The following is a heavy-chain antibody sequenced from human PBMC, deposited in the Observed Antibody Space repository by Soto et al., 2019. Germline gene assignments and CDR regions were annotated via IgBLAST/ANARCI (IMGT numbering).Heavy chain of an antibody. CDR2: IRSKAYGGTT. J-gene: IGHJ5*02. CDR1: GFTFSNAW. CDR3: TRDYGDYVSGVWFDP. Sequence: GGSLRLSCAASGFTFSNAWINWVRQAPGKGLECVGFIRSKAYGGTTEYAASVKGRFTISRDDSKSIAYLQMNSLKTEDTAVYYCTRDYGDYVSGVWFDPWGQGTLVTVSS. V-gene: IGHV3-49*04. D-gene: IGHD4-17*01.